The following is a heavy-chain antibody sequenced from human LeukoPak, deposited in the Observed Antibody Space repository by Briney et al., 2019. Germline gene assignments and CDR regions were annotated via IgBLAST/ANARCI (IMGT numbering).Heavy chain of an antibody. CDR2: IGTAGDT. CDR3: ARGFHYDFWSGSYYFDY. Sequence: GGSLRLSCAASGFTFSSYDMHWVRQATGKGLEWVSAIGTAGDTYYPGSVKGRFTISRENAKNSLYLQMNSLKTEDTAVYYCARGFHYDFWSGSYYFDYWGQGTLVTVSS. CDR1: GFTFSSYD. V-gene: IGHV3-13*01. J-gene: IGHJ4*02. D-gene: IGHD3-3*01.